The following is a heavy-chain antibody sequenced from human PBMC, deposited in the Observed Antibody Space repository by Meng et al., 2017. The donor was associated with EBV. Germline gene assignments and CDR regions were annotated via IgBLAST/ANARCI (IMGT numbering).Heavy chain of an antibody. J-gene: IGHJ5*02. D-gene: IGHD3-22*01. V-gene: IGHV1-8*01. CDR2: MNPNSGNT. CDR1: GYTFTSYD. CDR3: ARGPYYYDSSGYYYGEFDP. Sequence: LVTRGARVKKPWASMKVSFKASGYTFTSYDINWVRQATGQGLEWMGWMNPNSGNTGYAQKFQGRVTMTRNTSISTAYMELSSLRSEDTAVYYCARGPYYYDSSGYYYGEFDPWGQGTLVTVSS.